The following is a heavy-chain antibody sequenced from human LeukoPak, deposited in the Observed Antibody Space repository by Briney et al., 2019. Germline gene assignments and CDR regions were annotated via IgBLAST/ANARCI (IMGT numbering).Heavy chain of an antibody. V-gene: IGHV4-38-2*02. Sequence: SETLSLTCTVSGYSISSGYYWGWIRQPPGKGLEWIGSIYHSGSTYCNPSLKSRVTISVDTSKNQFSLKLSSVTAADTAVYYCARDISQWLVLHDAFDIWGQGTMVTVSS. D-gene: IGHD6-19*01. CDR1: GYSISSGYY. J-gene: IGHJ3*02. CDR3: ARDISQWLVLHDAFDI. CDR2: IYHSGST.